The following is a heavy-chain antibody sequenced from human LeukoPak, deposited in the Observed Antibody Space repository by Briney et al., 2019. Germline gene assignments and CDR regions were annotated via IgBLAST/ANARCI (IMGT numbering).Heavy chain of an antibody. V-gene: IGHV3-30*04. D-gene: IGHD6-19*01. CDR2: ITYDGSNQ. Sequence: GGSLRLSCGASGFTLSRFAMHWVRQAPGKGLEWVALITYDGSNQYYADSVKGRFTFSKGSSKNTLYLQMNSLRAEDTAMYYCARLAVAGTKINDAFDIWGQGTTVTVSS. CDR1: GFTLSRFA. J-gene: IGHJ3*02. CDR3: ARLAVAGTKINDAFDI.